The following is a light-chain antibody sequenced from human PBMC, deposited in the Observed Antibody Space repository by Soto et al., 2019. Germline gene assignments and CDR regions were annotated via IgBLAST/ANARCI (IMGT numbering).Light chain of an antibody. CDR3: QSYDSSLSGSHVV. V-gene: IGLV1-40*01. Sequence: QSVLTQPPSVSXAPGQRVTISCTGSSSNIGAGYDVHWYQQLPGTAPKLLIYGNSNRPSGVPDRFSGSKSGTSASLAITGLQAEDEADYYCQSYDSSLSGSHVVFGGGTKLTVL. CDR2: GNS. CDR1: SSNIGAGYD. J-gene: IGLJ2*01.